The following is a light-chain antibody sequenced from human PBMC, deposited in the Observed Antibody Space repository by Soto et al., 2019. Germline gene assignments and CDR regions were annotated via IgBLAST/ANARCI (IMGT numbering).Light chain of an antibody. V-gene: IGLV3-25*02. CDR1: ALPKQY. CDR2: KDS. CDR3: QSYDRSLSGAWV. J-gene: IGLJ3*02. Sequence: SYELTQPPSVSVSPGQTARITCSGDALPKQYAYWYQQKPGQAPVLVIYKDSERPSGIPERFSGSSSGTTVTLTISGVQAEDEADYYCQSYDRSLSGAWVFGGGTKLTVL.